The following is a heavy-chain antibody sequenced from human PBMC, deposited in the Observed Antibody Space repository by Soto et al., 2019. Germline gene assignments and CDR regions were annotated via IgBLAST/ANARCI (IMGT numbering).Heavy chain of an antibody. V-gene: IGHV3-49*04. CDR1: GFTFGDYA. CDR2: IRSKAYGGTT. CDR3: TSGHCTSTSCQENIWHYYYGMDV. J-gene: IGHJ6*02. D-gene: IGHD2-2*01. Sequence: PGGSLRLSCTASGFTFGDYAMSWVRQAPGKGLEWVGFIRSKAYGGTTEYAASVKGRFTISRDDSKSIAYLQMNSLKTEDTAVYYCTSGHCTSTSCQENIWHYYYGMDVWGQENTLTVSS.